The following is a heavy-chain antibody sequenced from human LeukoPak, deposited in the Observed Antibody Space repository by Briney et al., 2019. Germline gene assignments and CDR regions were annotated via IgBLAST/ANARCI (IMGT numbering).Heavy chain of an antibody. D-gene: IGHD2-15*01. V-gene: IGHV4-59*11. CDR3: AASIAAGDAFDI. CDR2: IYYSGST. Sequence: SETLSLTCSVSGGSISSHHWSWIRQPPGKGLEWIGSIYYSGSTNYNPSLKSRVTISVDTSKNQFSLKLSSVTAADTAVYYCAASIAAGDAFDIWGQGTMVTVSS. J-gene: IGHJ3*02. CDR1: GGSISSHH.